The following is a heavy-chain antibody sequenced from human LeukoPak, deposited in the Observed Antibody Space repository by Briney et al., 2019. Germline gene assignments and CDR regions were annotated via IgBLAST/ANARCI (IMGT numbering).Heavy chain of an antibody. J-gene: IGHJ4*02. V-gene: IGHV3-20*04. D-gene: IGHD2-21*01. CDR1: GFTFDDYG. Sequence: GGSLRLSCAASGFTFDDYGMSWVRQAPGKGLEWVSGINWNGGSTGHADSVKGRLTISRDNAKNSLYLQMNSLRAEDTALYYCARAFKYSMSGYYFDYWGQGTLVTVSS. CDR3: ARAFKYSMSGYYFDY. CDR2: INWNGGST.